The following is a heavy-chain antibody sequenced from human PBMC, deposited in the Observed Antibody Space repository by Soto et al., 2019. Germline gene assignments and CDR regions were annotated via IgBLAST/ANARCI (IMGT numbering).Heavy chain of an antibody. J-gene: IGHJ5*02. CDR3: ARDSSPGYDSSGYRFDP. D-gene: IGHD3-22*01. CDR2: IIPIFGTA. Sequence: QVQLVQSGAEVKKPGSSVKVSCKASGGTFSSYAISWVRQAPGQGLEWMGGIIPIFGTANYAQKFQGRVTITADKATSTAYMELSSLRSEDTAVYYCARDSSPGYDSSGYRFDPWGQGTLVTVSS. V-gene: IGHV1-69*06. CDR1: GGTFSSYA.